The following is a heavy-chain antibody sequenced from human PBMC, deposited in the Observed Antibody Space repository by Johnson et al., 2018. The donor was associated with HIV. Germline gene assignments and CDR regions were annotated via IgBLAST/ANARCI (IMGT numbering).Heavy chain of an antibody. CDR2: ISYDGSNK. J-gene: IGHJ3*01. D-gene: IGHD6-13*01. CDR1: GFTFSSYA. CDR3: AKGRYSSSWYLAGAFDV. Sequence: VQLVESGGGLVQPGRSLRLSCAASGFTFSSYAMHWVRQAPGKGLEWVAVISYDGSNKYYVDSVQGRFTISRDNAKNSLYLQMNSLRAEDTAQYYCAKGRYSSSWYLAGAFDVWGQGTMVSVSS. V-gene: IGHV3-30-3*02.